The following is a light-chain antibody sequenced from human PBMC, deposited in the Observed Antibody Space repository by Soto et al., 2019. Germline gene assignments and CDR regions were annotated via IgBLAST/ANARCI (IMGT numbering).Light chain of an antibody. CDR1: SSDVGGYNY. J-gene: IGLJ2*01. V-gene: IGLV2-14*01. CDR2: DVS. Sequence: QSALTQPASVSGSPGQSITISCTGNSSDVGGYNYVSWYQQHPGKAPKLMIYDVSNRPSGVSNRFSGSKSGNTASLTISGLQAEDEADYFCSSYTSSSTYVVFGRGTKLTVL. CDR3: SSYTSSSTYVV.